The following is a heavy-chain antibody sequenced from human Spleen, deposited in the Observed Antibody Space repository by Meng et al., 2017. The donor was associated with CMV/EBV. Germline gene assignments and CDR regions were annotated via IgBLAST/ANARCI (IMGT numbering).Heavy chain of an antibody. CDR1: GDSS. D-gene: IGHD3-3*01. J-gene: IGHJ5*02. Sequence: GDSSGSWFRNPPGKCLEWIPYLYYSWSTYYNPSLKSRVTISVDTSKIQFSLKPSSVTASDPAVYYCARASDYYFCSGYYGPYNWFDPWGQGTLVTVSS. CDR3: ARASDYYFCSGYYGPYNWFDP. V-gene: IGHV4-30-4*08. CDR2: LYYSWST.